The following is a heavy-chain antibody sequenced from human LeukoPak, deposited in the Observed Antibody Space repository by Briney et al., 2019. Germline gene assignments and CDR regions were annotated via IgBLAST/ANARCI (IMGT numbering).Heavy chain of an antibody. V-gene: IGHV3-21*01. CDR3: AREENYNVDY. CDR1: GFTFSSYS. CDR2: ISSSSGYI. D-gene: IGHD5-24*01. J-gene: IGHJ4*02. Sequence: GGSLRLSCAASGFTFSSYSMNWVRQAPGKGLEWVSSISSSSGYIYYADSVKGGFTISRDNAKKSLYLQMNSLRAEDTAVYYCAREENYNVDYWGQGTLVTVSS.